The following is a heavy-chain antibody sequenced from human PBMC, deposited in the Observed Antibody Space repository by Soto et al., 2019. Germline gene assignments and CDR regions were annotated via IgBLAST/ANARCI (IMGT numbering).Heavy chain of an antibody. Sequence: PSETLSLTCAVYGGSFSGYYWSWIRQPPGKGLEWIGEINHSGSTNYNPSLKSRVTISVDTSKNQFSLKLSSVTAADTAVYYCARGGNYDFWSGYYTGGVENGMDVWGQGTTVTVSS. D-gene: IGHD3-3*01. CDR2: INHSGST. J-gene: IGHJ6*02. CDR1: GGSFSGYY. CDR3: ARGGNYDFWSGYYTGGVENGMDV. V-gene: IGHV4-34*01.